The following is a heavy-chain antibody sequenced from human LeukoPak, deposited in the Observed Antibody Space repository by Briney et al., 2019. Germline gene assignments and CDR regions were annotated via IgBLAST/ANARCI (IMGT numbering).Heavy chain of an antibody. Sequence: PGGSLRLSCAASGFTFSNYAMHWVRQAPGKGLEWVAVISYDGSNKDYADSVKGRFTISRDNSKSTLYLQMNSLRGDDTAVYHCARDSGSYLQPTDYWGQGTLVTVSS. V-gene: IGHV3-30-3*01. CDR1: GFTFSNYA. J-gene: IGHJ4*02. D-gene: IGHD1-26*01. CDR3: ARDSGSYLQPTDY. CDR2: ISYDGSNK.